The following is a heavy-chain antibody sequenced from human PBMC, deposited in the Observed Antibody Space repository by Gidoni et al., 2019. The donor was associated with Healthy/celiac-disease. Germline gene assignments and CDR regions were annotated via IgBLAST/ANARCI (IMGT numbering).Heavy chain of an antibody. J-gene: IGHJ4*02. V-gene: IGHV4-59*01. CDR2: IYYSGST. Sequence: QVQLQESGPGLVKPSETLSLTCTVSGGPISSYYWSWIRQPPGKGLEWIGYIYYSGSTNYNPSLKSRVTISVDTSKNQFSLKLSSVTAADTAVYYCARLDFWSGYYFGALDYWGQGTLVTVSS. D-gene: IGHD3-3*01. CDR3: ARLDFWSGYYFGALDY. CDR1: GGPISSYY.